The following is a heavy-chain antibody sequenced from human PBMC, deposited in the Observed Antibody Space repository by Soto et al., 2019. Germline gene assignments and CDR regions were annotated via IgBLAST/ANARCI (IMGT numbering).Heavy chain of an antibody. V-gene: IGHV1-8*01. CDR1: GYSFTSLD. D-gene: IGHD3-10*01. CDR3: ARGVSAGVDY. Sequence: ASVKGSCKASGYSFTSLDINWVRQTAGQGLEWMGWMQPSTGRTGYAQKLQGRVTMTRDTSINTAYMELTNLTSDETAFYYCARGVSAGVDYWGQGTLVTVS. CDR2: MQPSTGRT. J-gene: IGHJ4*02.